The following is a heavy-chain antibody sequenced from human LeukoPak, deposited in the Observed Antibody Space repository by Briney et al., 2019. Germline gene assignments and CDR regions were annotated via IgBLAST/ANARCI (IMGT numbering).Heavy chain of an antibody. D-gene: IGHD3-16*01. CDR2: IRSEANSYAT. CDR3: AKDSAWGRYDD. J-gene: IGHJ1*01. Sequence: GGSLRLSCAASGFTFSGSAMHWVRQASGKGLEWVGRIRSEANSYATLYVASVKGRFTISRDDSKNTADLQMNSLRAEDRAVYYCAKDSAWGRYDDWGQGTLVTVSS. V-gene: IGHV3-73*01. CDR1: GFTFSGSA.